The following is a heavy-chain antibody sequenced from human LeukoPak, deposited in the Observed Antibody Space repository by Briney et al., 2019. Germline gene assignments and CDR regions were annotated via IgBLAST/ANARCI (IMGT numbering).Heavy chain of an antibody. CDR1: GFTVSGDY. D-gene: IGHD4-17*01. Sequence: PGGSLRLSCVVSGFTVSGDYISWFRQAPGKGLEWVSVLYYGVSTFYKDSVKGRFTTSGDNFKNTVYLQMNSLRAEDTAVYYCARGRQNYADYPYWGQGTLVTVSS. V-gene: IGHV3-53*01. CDR3: ARGRQNYADYPY. J-gene: IGHJ4*02. CDR2: LYYGVST.